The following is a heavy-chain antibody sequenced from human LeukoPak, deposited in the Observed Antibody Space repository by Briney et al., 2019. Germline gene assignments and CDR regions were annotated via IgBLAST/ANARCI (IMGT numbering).Heavy chain of an antibody. CDR1: GGSISSHY. D-gene: IGHD3-10*01. J-gene: IGHJ4*02. CDR2: TYYTGNT. Sequence: ASETLSLTCTVSGGSISSHYWRWIRQPPGKGLEWIGYTYYTGNTNYGPSLMSRVTISVDTSQNYFSLKLNSVTAADTAVYYCGRSYNSGSYYPFYFDFWGQGALVTVSS. CDR3: GRSYNSGSYYPFYFDF. V-gene: IGHV4-59*11.